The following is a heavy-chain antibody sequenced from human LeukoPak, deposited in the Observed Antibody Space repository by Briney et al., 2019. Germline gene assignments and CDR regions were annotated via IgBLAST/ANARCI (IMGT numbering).Heavy chain of an antibody. CDR3: ASTMFTIFGVVPLDWFDP. Sequence: SVKVSRKASGGTFSSYAISWVRQAPGQGLEWMGGIIPIFGTANYAQKFQGRVTITADESTSTAYMELSSLRSEDTAVYYCASTMFTIFGVVPLDWFDPWGQGTLVTVSS. CDR2: IIPIFGTA. CDR1: GGTFSSYA. D-gene: IGHD3-3*01. J-gene: IGHJ5*02. V-gene: IGHV1-69*13.